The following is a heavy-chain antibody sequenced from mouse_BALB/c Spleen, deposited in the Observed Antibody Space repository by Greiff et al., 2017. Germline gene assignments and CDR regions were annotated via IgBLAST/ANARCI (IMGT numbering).Heavy chain of an antibody. CDR1: GYTFTSYV. CDR3: ARRYGYDGHYYAMDY. J-gene: IGHJ4*01. CDR2: INPYNDGT. D-gene: IGHD2-2*01. V-gene: IGHV1-14*01. Sequence: EVKLVESGPELVKPGASVKMSCKASGYTFTSYVMHWVKQKPGQGLEWIGYINPYNDGTKYNEKFKGKATLTSDKSSSTAYMELSSLTSEDSAVYYCARRYGYDGHYYAMDYWGQGTSVTVSS.